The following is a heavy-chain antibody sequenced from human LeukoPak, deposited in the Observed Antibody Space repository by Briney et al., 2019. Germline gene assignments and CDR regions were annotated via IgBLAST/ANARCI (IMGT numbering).Heavy chain of an antibody. D-gene: IGHD2-2*03. CDR2: TYYRSKWYN. CDR1: GDSVSSNSAA. J-gene: IGHJ6*03. V-gene: IGHV6-1*01. CDR3: AREVGYCSSPSCYNYYHYMDV. Sequence: SQTLSLTCAISGDSVSSNSAAWNWIRQSPSRGLEWLGRTYYRSKWYNDYAVSVKSRITINPDTSKNQFSLQLNSVTPEDTAVYYCAREVGYCSSPSCYNYYHYMDVWGKGTTVTVSS.